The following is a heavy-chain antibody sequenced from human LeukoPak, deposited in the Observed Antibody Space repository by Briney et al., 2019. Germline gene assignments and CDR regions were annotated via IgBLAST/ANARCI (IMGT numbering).Heavy chain of an antibody. CDR3: TRLTYTKGWYFDY. Sequence: SVKVSCKVSGCTFKNYAINWVRQAPGQGLEWVGGIIGIFETPTYAQKFRGRVTFTVDESTNSAHMELNSLTSEDTAIYYCTRLTYTKGWYFDYWGLGTPVTVSS. CDR1: GCTFKNYA. V-gene: IGHV1-69*01. D-gene: IGHD4-11*01. CDR2: IIGIFETP. J-gene: IGHJ4*02.